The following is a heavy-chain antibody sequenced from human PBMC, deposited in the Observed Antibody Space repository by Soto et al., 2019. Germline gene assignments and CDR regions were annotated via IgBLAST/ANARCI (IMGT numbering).Heavy chain of an antibody. CDR2: ISKSGDST. Sequence: WGSLRLSCAASGVTFTSYAMTWFRQVPGEGLQWVSSISKSGDSTYYADSVKGRFTTSRDNSKNTLYLQMNSLRAEDTAIYYCAKGSFGFDYWGQGTLVTVSS. CDR3: AKGSFGFDY. V-gene: IGHV3-23*01. D-gene: IGHD3-10*01. CDR1: GVTFTSYA. J-gene: IGHJ4*02.